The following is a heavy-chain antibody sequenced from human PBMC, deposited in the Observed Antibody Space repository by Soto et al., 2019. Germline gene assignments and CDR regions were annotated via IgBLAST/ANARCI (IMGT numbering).Heavy chain of an antibody. J-gene: IGHJ4*02. V-gene: IGHV1-18*01. CDR3: ARYWDATGTRDDVRFDY. D-gene: IGHD4-17*01. CDR1: GYTLTSYG. Sequence: QVQLVQSGAEVKKPGASVKVSCKASGYTLTSYGISWVRQAPGQGLEWMGWTSGYNGDTNYAQKLQGRVTMTTDTSTSTVDRELRSLVPDDTAVYYCARYWDATGTRDDVRFDYWGQGTLVTVSS. CDR2: TSGYNGDT.